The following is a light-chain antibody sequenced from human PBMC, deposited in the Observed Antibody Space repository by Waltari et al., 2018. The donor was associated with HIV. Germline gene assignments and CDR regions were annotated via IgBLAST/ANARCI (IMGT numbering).Light chain of an antibody. CDR2: SAS. CDR1: QAANSR. V-gene: IGKV1-12*01. Sequence: DIQMTQSPSSVPASVGDRVTFTCRASQAANSRLAWYQQKAGKGPRLLVYSASSLQSEVPSRFSGSGSWTDFTLTINSLQPEDFATYYCQQTNSFPPTFGGGTKVEIK. CDR3: QQTNSFPPT. J-gene: IGKJ4*02.